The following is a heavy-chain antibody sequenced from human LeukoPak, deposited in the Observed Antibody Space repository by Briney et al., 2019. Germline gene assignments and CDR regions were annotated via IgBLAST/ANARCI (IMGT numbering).Heavy chain of an antibody. V-gene: IGHV4-59*01. J-gene: IGHJ4*02. D-gene: IGHD6-13*01. CDR1: GGSISSYY. CDR3: ARVRYSSSWVIDY. CDR2: IHYSGST. Sequence: SETLSLTCTVSGGSISSYYWSWIRQPPGKGLEWIGYIHYSGSTNYNPSLKSRITISVDTSRNQFSLKLSSVTAADTAVYYCARVRYSSSWVIDYWGQGTLVTVSS.